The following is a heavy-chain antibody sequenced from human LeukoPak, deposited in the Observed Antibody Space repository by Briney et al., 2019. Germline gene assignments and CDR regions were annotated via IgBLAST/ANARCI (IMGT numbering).Heavy chain of an antibody. CDR1: GGSISSYY. CDR3: ARYVYGGNSDWHFDL. V-gene: IGHV4-59*08. CDR2: IYYTGNS. D-gene: IGHD4-23*01. Sequence: PSETLSLTCTVSGGSISSYYWSWIRQPPGKGLEWIGYIYYTGNSNYNPSLKSRVTISVDTSKNQFSLKLRSVTAADTAMYYCARYVYGGNSDWHFDLWGRGTLVTVSS. J-gene: IGHJ2*01.